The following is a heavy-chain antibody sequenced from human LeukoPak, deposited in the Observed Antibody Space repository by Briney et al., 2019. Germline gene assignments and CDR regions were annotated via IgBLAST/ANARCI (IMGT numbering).Heavy chain of an antibody. CDR3: ARNSRFLEWLLDY. CDR1: GFTFSSYG. CDR2: ISYDGSNK. D-gene: IGHD3-3*01. J-gene: IGHJ4*02. Sequence: PGGSLRLSCAASGFTFSSYGMHWVRQAPGKGLEWVAVISYDGSNKYYADSVKGRFTISRDNAENSLYLQMNSLRAEDTAVYYCARNSRFLEWLLDYWGQGTLVTVSS. V-gene: IGHV3-30*03.